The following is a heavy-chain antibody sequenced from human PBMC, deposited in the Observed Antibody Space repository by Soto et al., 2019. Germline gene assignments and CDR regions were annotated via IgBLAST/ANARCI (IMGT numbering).Heavy chain of an antibody. J-gene: IGHJ4*02. Sequence: QVQLVQSGAEVKKPGASVKVSCKASGYTFTSYGISWVRQAPGQGLEWMGGISGFNGNTNYAQKFQGRVTMTTDTSTTTAYMELRSLRSDDTAVYYCARDHHDFWSAYYTSDYWGQGTLVTVSS. CDR3: ARDHHDFWSAYYTSDY. CDR1: GYTFTSYG. CDR2: ISGFNGNT. V-gene: IGHV1-18*01. D-gene: IGHD3-3*01.